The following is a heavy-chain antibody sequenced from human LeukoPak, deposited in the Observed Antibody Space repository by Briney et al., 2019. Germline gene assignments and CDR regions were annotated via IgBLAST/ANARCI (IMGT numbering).Heavy chain of an antibody. CDR2: ISSSSSYI. CDR3: ARDLESYGDGC. J-gene: IGHJ4*02. CDR1: GFTFSSYS. Sequence: GGSLRLSCAASGFTFSSYSMNWVRQAPGKGLEWVSSISSSSSYIYYADSVKGRFTISRDNAKNSLYLQMNSLRAEDTAVYYCARDLESYGDGCWGQGTLVTVSS. V-gene: IGHV3-21*01. D-gene: IGHD1-26*01.